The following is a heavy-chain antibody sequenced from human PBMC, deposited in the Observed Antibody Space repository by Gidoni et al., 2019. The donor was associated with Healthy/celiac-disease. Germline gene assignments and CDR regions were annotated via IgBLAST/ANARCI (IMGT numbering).Heavy chain of an antibody. J-gene: IGHJ4*02. V-gene: IGHV3-49*03. CDR1: GFTFGDYA. CDR2: IRSKAYGGTT. D-gene: IGHD3-22*01. Sequence: EVQLVESGGGLVQPGRSLRLSCTASGFTFGDYAMSWFRQAPGKGLEWVGFIRSKAYGGTTEYAASVKGRFTISRDDSKSIAYLQMNSLKTEDTAVYYCTGLVSRGYYYDSSGPSTGWGQGTLVTVSS. CDR3: TGLVSRGYYYDSSGPSTG.